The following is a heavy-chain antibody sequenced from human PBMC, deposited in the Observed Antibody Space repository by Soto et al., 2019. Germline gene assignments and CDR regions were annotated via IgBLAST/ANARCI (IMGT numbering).Heavy chain of an antibody. CDR2: ISPGGDLT. Sequence: EVQLLESGGALVQPGGSLRLSCAATGFTFSSYAMSWVRQAPGKGLEWVSAISPGGDLTYYADSVKGRFPISRDNTKNTLYLQMNSLRVVDTAVYYCAKNGPRSHYSSSSTDLDYWGQGTLVTVSS. D-gene: IGHD5-18*01. J-gene: IGHJ4*02. CDR3: AKNGPRSHYSSSSTDLDY. V-gene: IGHV3-23*01. CDR1: GFTFSSYA.